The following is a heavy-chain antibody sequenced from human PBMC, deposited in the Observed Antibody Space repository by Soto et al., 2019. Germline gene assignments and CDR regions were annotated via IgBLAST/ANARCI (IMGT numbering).Heavy chain of an antibody. Sequence: SETLSLTCAVYSGSFSGHYWNWIRQPPGKGLEWIGEINQSGSTNYNPSLKSRVTISLETSKNQFSLKLSSVTAADTAVYYCARASGTAMVLRYYYGMDVWGQGTTVTVSS. V-gene: IGHV4-34*01. CDR3: ARASGTAMVLRYYYGMDV. D-gene: IGHD5-18*01. CDR2: INQSGST. CDR1: SGSFSGHY. J-gene: IGHJ6*02.